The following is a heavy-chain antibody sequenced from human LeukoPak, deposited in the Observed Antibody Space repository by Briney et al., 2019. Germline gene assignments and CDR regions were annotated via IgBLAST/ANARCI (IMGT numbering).Heavy chain of an antibody. CDR1: GFTFSNYW. V-gene: IGHV3-74*01. CDR2: INSDGSST. D-gene: IGHD4-17*01. J-gene: IGHJ4*02. CDR3: AKGGATVIDY. Sequence: GGSLGLSCVASGFTFSNYWMHWVRQAPGKGLVWVSRINSDGSSTTSADSVKGRFTISRDNAKNTLYLQMNSLRAEDTAVYYCAKGGATVIDYWGQGTLVTVSS.